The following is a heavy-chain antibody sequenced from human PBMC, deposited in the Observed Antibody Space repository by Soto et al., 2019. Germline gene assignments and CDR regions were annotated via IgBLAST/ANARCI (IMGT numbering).Heavy chain of an antibody. V-gene: IGHV2-5*02. D-gene: IGHD6-25*01. CDR1: GFSLSTSGVG. CDR2: IYWDDDK. Sequence: QITLKESGPTLVKPTQTLTLTCTFSGFSLSTSGVGGGWIRQPPGKALEWLELIYWDDDKHNSPSLKSRPTIPKDTTNNQVVLTMTNMDPVDTATYYCAPLLGGCNRSGCSPLRFDYWGKGILVTVSS. CDR3: APLLGGCNRSGCSPLRFDY. J-gene: IGHJ4*02.